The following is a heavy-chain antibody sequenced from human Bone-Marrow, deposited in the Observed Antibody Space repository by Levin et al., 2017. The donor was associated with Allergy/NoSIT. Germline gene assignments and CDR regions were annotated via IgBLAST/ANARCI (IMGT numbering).Heavy chain of an antibody. Sequence: GESLKISCAASGFTFSSYGMHWVRQAPGKGLEWVAVISYDGSDKYYADSVKGRFTISRDNSKNTLYLQMNSLRAEDTAVYYCAKVFGPAVVTAIDYWGQGTLVTVSS. CDR2: ISYDGSDK. CDR1: GFTFSSYG. J-gene: IGHJ4*02. D-gene: IGHD2-21*02. CDR3: AKVFGPAVVTAIDY. V-gene: IGHV3-30*18.